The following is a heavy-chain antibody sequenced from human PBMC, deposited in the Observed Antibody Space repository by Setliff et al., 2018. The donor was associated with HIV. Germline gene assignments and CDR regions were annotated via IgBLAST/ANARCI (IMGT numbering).Heavy chain of an antibody. Sequence: SVKVSCKASGGTVSSHAFNWVRQAPGHGLGWMGRIIPIFGTANYAQKFQGRVTITADESTSTVYMELSSLRSDDTALYYCAREGNSGHGGQIEFDYWGQGTLVTVSS. CDR3: AREGNSGHGGQIEFDY. J-gene: IGHJ4*02. D-gene: IGHD1-26*01. CDR1: GGTVSSHA. V-gene: IGHV1-69*13. CDR2: IIPIFGTA.